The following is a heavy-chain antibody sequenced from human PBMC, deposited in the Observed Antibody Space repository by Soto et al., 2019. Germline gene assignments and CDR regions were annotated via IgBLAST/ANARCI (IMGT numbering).Heavy chain of an antibody. CDR1: GGSISSSSYY. CDR3: ARQVAAELGLYYYYYMDV. J-gene: IGHJ6*03. CDR2: IYYSGST. Sequence: SETLSLTCTVSGGSISSSSYYWGWIRQPPGKGLEWIGSIYYSGSTYYNPSLKSRVTISVDTSKNQFSLKLSSVTAADTAVYYCARQVAAELGLYYYYYMDVWGKGTTVTVSS. V-gene: IGHV4-39*01. D-gene: IGHD1-7*01.